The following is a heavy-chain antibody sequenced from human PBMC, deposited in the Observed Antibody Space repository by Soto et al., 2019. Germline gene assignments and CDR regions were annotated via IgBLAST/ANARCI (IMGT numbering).Heavy chain of an antibody. CDR1: GFRFKSFV. Sequence: QVQLVESGGGVVQPGTSLRLSCAASGFRFKSFVMHWVRQAPGKGLEWVAFTSCDGNNKDYGDSVKGRFTVSRDNSKNTLHLQMDFLRPEDTALYYCARWGTTGGFDLWGQGTLVSVTS. J-gene: IGHJ4*02. D-gene: IGHD3-16*01. V-gene: IGHV3-30*19. CDR2: TSCDGNNK. CDR3: ARWGTTGGFDL.